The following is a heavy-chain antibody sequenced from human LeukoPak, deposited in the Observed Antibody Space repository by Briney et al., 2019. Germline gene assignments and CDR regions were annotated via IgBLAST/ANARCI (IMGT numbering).Heavy chain of an antibody. CDR3: TTDHTTPYSGSYYIDY. CDR2: IKSKTDGGTT. J-gene: IGHJ4*02. CDR1: GFTFSDGW. Sequence: GGSLRLSCAASGFTFSDGWMSCVRQAPGKGLEWVGRIKSKTDGGTTDYVAPVKGRFTISRDDSKNALYLQMNGLKTEDTAVYYCTTDHTTPYSGSYYIDYWGQGTLVTVSS. V-gene: IGHV3-15*01. D-gene: IGHD1-26*01.